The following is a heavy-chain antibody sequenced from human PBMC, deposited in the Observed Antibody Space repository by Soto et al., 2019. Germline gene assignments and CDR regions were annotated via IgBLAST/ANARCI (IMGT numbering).Heavy chain of an antibody. J-gene: IGHJ6*02. CDR2: IYHSGST. CDR1: GYSISSGYY. V-gene: IGHV4-38-2*02. Sequence: KTSETLSLTCAVSGYSISSGYYWGWIRQPPGKGLEWIGSIYHSGSTYYNPSLKSRVTISVDTSKNQFSLKLSSVTAADTAVYYCARDSPGAAAGRPRPYYYYGMDVWGQGTTVTVYS. CDR3: ARDSPGAAAGRPRPYYYYGMDV. D-gene: IGHD6-13*01.